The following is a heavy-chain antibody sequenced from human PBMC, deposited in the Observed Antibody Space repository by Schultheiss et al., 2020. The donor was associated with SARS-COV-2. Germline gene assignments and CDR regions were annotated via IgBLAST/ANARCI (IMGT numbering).Heavy chain of an antibody. D-gene: IGHD6-6*01. CDR2: IYTSGST. CDR3: ASIFEYSSSSSAYYYYGMDV. J-gene: IGHJ6*02. V-gene: IGHV4-4*07. Sequence: SQTLSLTCTVSGGSISSYYWSWIRQPAGKGLEWIGRIYTSGSTNYNPSLKSRVTMSVDTSKNQFSLKLSSVTAADTAVYYCASIFEYSSSSSAYYYYGMDVWGQGTTVTVSS. CDR1: GGSISSYY.